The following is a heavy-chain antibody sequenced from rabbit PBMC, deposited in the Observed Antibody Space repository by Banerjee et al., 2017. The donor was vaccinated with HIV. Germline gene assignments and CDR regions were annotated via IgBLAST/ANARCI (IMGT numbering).Heavy chain of an antibody. D-gene: IGHD6-1*01. CDR2: IHAGSSGIT. CDR3: ARDPYGGYHGYGYALNL. J-gene: IGHJ4*01. CDR1: GFSFSSSYY. Sequence: QEQLEESGGDLVQPEGSLTLTCTASGFSFSSSYYMCWVRQAPGKGLEWIACIHAGSSGITYYASWAKGRFTISETSSTTVTLQMTSLTAADTATYFCARDPYGGYHGYGYALNLWGQGTLVTVS. V-gene: IGHV1S45*01.